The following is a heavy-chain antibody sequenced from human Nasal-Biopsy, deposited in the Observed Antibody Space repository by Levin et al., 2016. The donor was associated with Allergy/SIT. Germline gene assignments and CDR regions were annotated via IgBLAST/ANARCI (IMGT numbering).Heavy chain of an antibody. V-gene: IGHV3-15*07. CDR2: IKSNTDGGAT. CDR1: GFTFTNAW. CDR3: TTGLQMGGGRYSDC. D-gene: IGHD1-26*01. Sequence: GGSLRLSCAASGFTFTNAWMNWVRQAPGKGLEWIGRIKSNTDGGATDLVAPVKGRFTISRDDSKNTLFLQINSLKADDTAVYYCTTGLQMGGGRYSDCWGQGTLVAVSS. J-gene: IGHJ4*02.